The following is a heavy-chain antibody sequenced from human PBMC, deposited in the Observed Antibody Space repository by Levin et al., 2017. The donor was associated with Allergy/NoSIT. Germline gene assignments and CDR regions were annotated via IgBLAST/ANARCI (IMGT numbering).Heavy chain of an antibody. CDR2: IYHSGST. CDR1: GGSISSGGYS. J-gene: IGHJ4*02. Sequence: ASETLSLTCAVSGGSISSGGYSWSWIRQPPGKGLEWIGYIYHSGSTYYNPSLKSRVTISVDRSKNQFSLKLSSVTAADTAVYYCARGYPTGGTLFDYWGQGTLVTVSS. D-gene: IGHD5-18*01. V-gene: IGHV4-30-2*01. CDR3: ARGYPTGGTLFDY.